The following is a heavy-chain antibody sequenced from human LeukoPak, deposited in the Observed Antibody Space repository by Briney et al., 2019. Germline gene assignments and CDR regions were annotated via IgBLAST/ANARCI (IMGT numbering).Heavy chain of an antibody. CDR1: GGTFSSYA. Sequence: GASVKVSCKASGGTFSSYAISWVRQAPGQGLEWMGGIIPIFGTANYAQKFQGRVTITADKSTSTAYMELSSLRSEDTAVYYCARGLEGDSSGYYSLGWCYWGQGTLVTVSS. CDR3: ARGLEGDSSGYYSLGWCY. J-gene: IGHJ4*02. CDR2: IIPIFGTA. D-gene: IGHD3-22*01. V-gene: IGHV1-69*06.